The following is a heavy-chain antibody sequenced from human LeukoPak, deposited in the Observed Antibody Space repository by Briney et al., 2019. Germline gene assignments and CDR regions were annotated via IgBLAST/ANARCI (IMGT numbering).Heavy chain of an antibody. D-gene: IGHD3-22*01. V-gene: IGHV4-59*01. J-gene: IGHJ4*02. CDR2: IYHNGSP. Sequence: PSETLSPTCTVSGASLMSYYWNWIRQPPGKGLEWIGYIYHNGSPKYNPSLKSRVTMSQDTSKSQFSLKLTSVTAADAAVYFCARDSRSYEKSGYYHFDYWGQGSLVAVSS. CDR3: ARDSRSYEKSGYYHFDY. CDR1: GASLMSYY.